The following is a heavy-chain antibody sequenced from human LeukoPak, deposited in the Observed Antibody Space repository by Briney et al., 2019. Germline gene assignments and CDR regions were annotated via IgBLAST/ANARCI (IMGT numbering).Heavy chain of an antibody. CDR3: ARGWPLEMANLDD. Sequence: VASVKVSCKASGGTFSSYAISWVRQAPGQGLEWMGGIIPIFGTANYAQKFQGRVTITADESTSTAYMELSSLRSEDTAVYYCARGWPLEMANLDDWGQGTQVTVSS. D-gene: IGHD5-24*01. V-gene: IGHV1-69*13. CDR1: GGTFSSYA. CDR2: IIPIFGTA. J-gene: IGHJ4*02.